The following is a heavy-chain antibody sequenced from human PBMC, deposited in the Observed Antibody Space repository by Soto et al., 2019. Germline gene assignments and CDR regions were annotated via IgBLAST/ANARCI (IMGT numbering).Heavy chain of an antibody. CDR3: AGGIAARPLGY. CDR1: GGSISSGGFS. J-gene: IGHJ4*02. Sequence: QLQLQEFGSGLVKPSQTLSLTCAVSGGSISSGGFSWSWIRQPPGKGLESIGYIYHSGSTYYNPSLKSRVTISVDRSKNQFSLKLSSVTAADTAVYYCAGGIAARPLGYWGQGTLVTVSS. CDR2: IYHSGST. D-gene: IGHD6-6*01. V-gene: IGHV4-30-2*01.